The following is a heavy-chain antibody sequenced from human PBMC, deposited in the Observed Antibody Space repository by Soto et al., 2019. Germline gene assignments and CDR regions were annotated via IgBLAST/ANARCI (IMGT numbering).Heavy chain of an antibody. D-gene: IGHD6-6*01. V-gene: IGHV5-51*01. J-gene: IGHJ6*04. CDR1: GYSFSSYW. CDR3: ARRASSSVTTPYGMDV. CDR2: IYPGDSDI. Sequence: GESLKISCRGSGYSFSSYWIAWVRQMPGKGLEWMGIIYPGDSDIRYSPSFQGQVTISADKSVSTAYLQWSSLKASDTAMYYCARRASSSVTTPYGMDVWGKGTTATVSS.